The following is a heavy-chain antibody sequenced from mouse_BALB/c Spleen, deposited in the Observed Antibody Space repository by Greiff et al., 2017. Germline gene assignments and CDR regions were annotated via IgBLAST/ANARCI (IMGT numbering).Heavy chain of an antibody. CDR1: GFTFSSYA. V-gene: IGHV5-9-4*01. CDR2: ISSGGSYT. CDR3: ARSMITTDYYAMDY. Sequence: EVMLVESGGGLVKPGGSLKLSCAASGFTFSSYAMSWVRQSPEKRLEWVAEISSGGSYTYYPDTVTGRFTISRDNAKNTLYLEMSSLRSEDTAMYYCARSMITTDYYAMDYWGQGTSVTVSS. J-gene: IGHJ4*01. D-gene: IGHD2-4*01.